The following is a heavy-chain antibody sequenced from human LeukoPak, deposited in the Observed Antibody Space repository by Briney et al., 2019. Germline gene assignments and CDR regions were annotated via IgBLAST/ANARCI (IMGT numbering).Heavy chain of an antibody. Sequence: SETLPLTCTVSGGSIRSYYWSWIRQPPGKGLEWIGYFYYSGSTNYNPSLKSRVTISLDTSKNQLSLNLNSVTAADTAVYYCAREYSSGWYFEYWGQGTLVTVSS. CDR1: GGSIRSYY. J-gene: IGHJ4*02. CDR2: FYYSGST. D-gene: IGHD6-19*01. V-gene: IGHV4-59*01. CDR3: AREYSSGWYFEY.